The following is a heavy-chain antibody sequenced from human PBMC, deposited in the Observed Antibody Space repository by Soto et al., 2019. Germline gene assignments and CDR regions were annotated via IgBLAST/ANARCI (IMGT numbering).Heavy chain of an antibody. J-gene: IGHJ4*02. CDR1: GYTFTNYH. CDR2: INPSGGST. V-gene: IGHV1-46*01. CDR3: ARDSSIVVDGGSCQDY. D-gene: IGHD2-15*01. Sequence: ASVQVSCKASGYTFTNYHMHWVRQAPGQGFEWMGIINPSGGSTTYAQKFHGRVTMTSDTSTSTVYMELSSLRSDDTAVYYCARDSSIVVDGGSCQDYWGQGTQVTVSS.